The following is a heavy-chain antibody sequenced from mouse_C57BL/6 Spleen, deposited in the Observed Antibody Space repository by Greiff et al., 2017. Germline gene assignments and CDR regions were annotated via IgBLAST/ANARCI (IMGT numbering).Heavy chain of an antibody. CDR1: GFNIKDDY. Sequence: VQLQQSGAELVRPGASVKLSCTASGFNIKDDYMHWVKQRPEQGLEWIGWIDPENGDTEYASKFQGKATITADTSSNTAYLQLSSLTSEDTAVYYCTCYYYGSSYDYWGQGTTLTVSA. J-gene: IGHJ2*01. CDR3: TCYYYGSSYDY. CDR2: IDPENGDT. D-gene: IGHD1-1*01. V-gene: IGHV14-4*01.